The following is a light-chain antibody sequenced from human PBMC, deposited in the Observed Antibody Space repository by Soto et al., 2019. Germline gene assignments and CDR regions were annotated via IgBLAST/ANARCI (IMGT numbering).Light chain of an antibody. Sequence: DIQMTQSPSSVSASVGDRITITCRASHDVSSWLAWYQQKPGKAPKLQIYAASNLQCGVPSRFSYRRLGSGFTPTFSSLQPEDFATCHCQQPKCLPLSFDQETRLEIK. CDR3: QQPKCLPLS. CDR1: HDVSSW. CDR2: AAS. V-gene: IGKV1-12*01. J-gene: IGKJ5*01.